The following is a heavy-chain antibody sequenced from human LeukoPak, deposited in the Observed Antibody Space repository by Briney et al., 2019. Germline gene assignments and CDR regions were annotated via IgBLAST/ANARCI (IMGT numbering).Heavy chain of an antibody. CDR3: ATEIAEGGPQDY. V-gene: IGHV3-30*03. D-gene: IGHD2-21*01. CDR2: MSYDGSNK. Sequence: GRSLRLSCAASGFTFSSYGMHWVRQAPGKGLEWVAVMSYDGSNKYYADSVKGRFTISRDNSKSTLNLQMTSLRAEDTALYYCATEIAEGGPQDYWGQGTLVTVSS. J-gene: IGHJ4*02. CDR1: GFTFSSYG.